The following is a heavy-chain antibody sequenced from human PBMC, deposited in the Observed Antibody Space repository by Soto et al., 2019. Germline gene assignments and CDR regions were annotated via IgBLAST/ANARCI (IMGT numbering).Heavy chain of an antibody. V-gene: IGHV3-21*01. D-gene: IGHD2-2*01. CDR1: GFPFSGHT. CDR3: ACLKPVLIPAAIPNWFDP. CDR2: ISSSSDYI. J-gene: IGHJ5*02. Sequence: PGGSLRLSCEASGFPFSGHTMNWVRQAPGKGLEWVSSISSSSDYIYYADSVKGRFTISRDNAKYSLFLQMDSLSPEDTAVYYRACLKPVLIPAAIPNWFDPWRLGTRVTVSS.